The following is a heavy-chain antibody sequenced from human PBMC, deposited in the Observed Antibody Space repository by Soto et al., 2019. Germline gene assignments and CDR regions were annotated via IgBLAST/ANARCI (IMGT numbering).Heavy chain of an antibody. J-gene: IGHJ4*02. CDR3: ARDRGISMIVAANFDY. CDR2: ISAYNGNT. Sequence: ASVKVSCKASGYTFTRYGISWVRQAPGRGLEWMGWISAYNGNTNYAQKLQGRVTMTTDTSTSTAYMELRSLRSDDTAVYYCARDRGISMIVAANFDYWGQGTLVPVSS. D-gene: IGHD3-22*01. CDR1: GYTFTRYG. V-gene: IGHV1-18*01.